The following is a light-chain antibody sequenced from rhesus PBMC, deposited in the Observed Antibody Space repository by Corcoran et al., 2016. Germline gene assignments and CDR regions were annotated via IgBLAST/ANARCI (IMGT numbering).Light chain of an antibody. V-gene: IGKV2-104*01. CDR2: KVS. Sequence: DIVMTQTPLSLPVTLGEPASISCRSSQSLLDSEDGNTYLDWYLQKPGQSPQLLIYKVSKLASGVPERLIGIGADTDSTLKSSGVEAEDVGVYYCMQALEFPFTFGPGTKLDIK. CDR3: MQALEFPFT. CDR1: QSLLDSEDGNTY. J-gene: IGKJ3*01.